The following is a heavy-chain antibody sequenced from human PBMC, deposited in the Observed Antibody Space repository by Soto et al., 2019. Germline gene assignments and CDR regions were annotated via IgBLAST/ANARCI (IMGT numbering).Heavy chain of an antibody. J-gene: IGHJ5*02. CDR1: SGSFSSSYW. V-gene: IGHV4-4*02. Sequence: QVQLRESGPGLGSPSGTLSLTCAVSSGSFSSSYWWGWVRQPPGKGREWIGEIYHSGRTNYNPSLRGRVTISVDKSKKQFSLKLSSVTAADTAVYYCASNLVTAGVGWFDPWGQGTLVTVSS. CDR3: ASNLVTAGVGWFDP. D-gene: IGHD2-21*02. CDR2: IYHSGRT.